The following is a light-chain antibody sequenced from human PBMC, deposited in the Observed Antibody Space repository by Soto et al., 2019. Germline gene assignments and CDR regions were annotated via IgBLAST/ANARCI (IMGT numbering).Light chain of an antibody. CDR1: SSDVGGYNY. Sequence: QSVLTQPPSASGSPGQSVTISCTGTSSDVGGYNYVSWYQQHPGKAPKLMIYEVSKRPSGVPDRFSGSKSGNTASLTVSGLQAEDEGDYYCSSYAGSNNGVFGGGTKVTVL. CDR3: SSYAGSNNGV. J-gene: IGLJ3*02. V-gene: IGLV2-8*01. CDR2: EVS.